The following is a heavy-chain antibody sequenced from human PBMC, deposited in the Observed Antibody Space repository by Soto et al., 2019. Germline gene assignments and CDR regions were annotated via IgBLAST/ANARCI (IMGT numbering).Heavy chain of an antibody. J-gene: IGHJ6*02. D-gene: IGHD3-22*01. CDR2: ISAYNGDT. Sequence: ASVKVYCKTSGYTFTNYGITWVRQAPGQGLKWMGWISAYNGDTKYAQKVQGRVTMTTDTSTSTAYMELRSLRSDDTAVYYCARPLYSSSTRDHYYYYGMDVWGQGTTVTVSS. CDR3: ARPLYSSSTRDHYYYYGMDV. CDR1: GYTFTNYG. V-gene: IGHV1-18*01.